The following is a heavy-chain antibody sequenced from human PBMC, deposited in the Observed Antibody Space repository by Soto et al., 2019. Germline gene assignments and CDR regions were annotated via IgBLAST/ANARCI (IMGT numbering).Heavy chain of an antibody. CDR3: ARSSYYYGSGSYYNSNYFDY. Sequence: QVQLVQSGAEVKKPGASVKVSCKASGYTFTSYSISWVRQAPGQGLEWMGWISAYNGNTNYAQKLQGRVTMTTDTSTSTAYIELRSPRSDDTAVYYCARSSYYYGSGSYYNSNYFDYCGQGTLVTVSS. D-gene: IGHD3-10*01. J-gene: IGHJ4*02. CDR1: GYTFTSYS. CDR2: ISAYNGNT. V-gene: IGHV1-18*01.